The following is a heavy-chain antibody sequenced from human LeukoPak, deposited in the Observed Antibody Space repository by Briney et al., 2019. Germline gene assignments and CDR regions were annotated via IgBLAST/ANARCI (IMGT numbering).Heavy chain of an antibody. J-gene: IGHJ3*02. CDR2: ISSSSSTI. V-gene: IGHV3-48*01. D-gene: IGHD3-10*01. CDR3: AKERYYYGSGSSNDAFDI. Sequence: GGSLRLSCAASGFTFSSYSMNWVRQAPGKGLEWVSYISSSSSTIYYADSVKGRFTISRDNAKNSLYLQMNSLRAEDTAVYYCAKERYYYGSGSSNDAFDIWGQGTMVTVSS. CDR1: GFTFSSYS.